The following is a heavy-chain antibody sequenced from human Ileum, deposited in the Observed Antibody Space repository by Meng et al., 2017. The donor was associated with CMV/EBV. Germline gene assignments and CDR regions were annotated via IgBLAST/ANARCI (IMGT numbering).Heavy chain of an antibody. V-gene: IGHV1-2*05. D-gene: IGHD3-16*01. CDR3: ARERVGDGFTALYFDY. CDR2: MNSKSGVT. J-gene: IGHJ4*02. Sequence: SGYTFTDYYIHWLRQAPGQGLEWMGRMNSKSGVTVYSRKFQGRVTMTRDTPINIAYMELSRLTSDDTGVFYCARERVGDGFTALYFDYWGQGTLVTVSS. CDR1: GYTFTDYY.